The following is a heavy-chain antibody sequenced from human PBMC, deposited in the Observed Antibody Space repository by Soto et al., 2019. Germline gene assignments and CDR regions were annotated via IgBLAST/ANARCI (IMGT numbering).Heavy chain of an antibody. V-gene: IGHV1-2*04. J-gene: IGHJ6*02. CDR3: ARDFYSIAAAGTSGYYYGMDV. CDR2: INPNSGGT. D-gene: IGHD6-13*01. Sequence: QVQLVQSGAEVKKPGASVKVSCKASGYTFTGYYMHWVRQAPGQGLEWMGWINPNSGGTNYAQKFQGWVTMTRDTSISTAYIELSRLRSDDTAVYYCARDFYSIAAAGTSGYYYGMDVWGQGTTVTVSS. CDR1: GYTFTGYY.